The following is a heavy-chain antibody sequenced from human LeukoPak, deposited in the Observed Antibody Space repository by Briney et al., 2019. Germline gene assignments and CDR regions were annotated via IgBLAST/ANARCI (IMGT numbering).Heavy chain of an antibody. Sequence: PGGSLRLSCAASGFTCSSYAMSLVRQAPGKGLEWVSTISGSGGSTYYADSVKGRFTISRDNSKNTLYLQMNSLRAEDTAVYYCAKVFDYGGNSGYFDYWGQGTLVTVSS. V-gene: IGHV3-23*01. D-gene: IGHD4-23*01. CDR2: ISGSGGST. CDR1: GFTCSSYA. CDR3: AKVFDYGGNSGYFDY. J-gene: IGHJ4*02.